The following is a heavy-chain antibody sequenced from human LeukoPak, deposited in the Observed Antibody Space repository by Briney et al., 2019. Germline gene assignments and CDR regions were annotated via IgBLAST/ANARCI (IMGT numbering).Heavy chain of an antibody. J-gene: IGHJ5*01. CDR2: ISGSGGST. Sequence: GGSLRLSCAASGFTFSSYAMSWVRQAPGKGLEWVSAISGSGGSTYYADSVKGRFTISRDNSKSTLYLQMNSLRADDTAVYYCAKGGLYYDSSLGWFDSWGQGTPVTVSS. D-gene: IGHD3-22*01. CDR3: AKGGLYYDSSLGWFDS. CDR1: GFTFSSYA. V-gene: IGHV3-23*01.